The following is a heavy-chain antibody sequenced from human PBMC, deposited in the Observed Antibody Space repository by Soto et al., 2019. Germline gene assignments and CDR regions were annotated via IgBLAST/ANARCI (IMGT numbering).Heavy chain of an antibody. Sequence: EVQLVESGGGLVQPGGSLRLSCAASGFTFSSYSMNWVRQAPGKGLEWVSYISSSRYYADSAKGRFTISRDNSKNTLFLQLNSLRAEDTAVYYCAKELLRLGESLERYFDYWGQGTLVTVSS. CDR3: AKELLRLGESLERYFDY. CDR2: ISSSR. D-gene: IGHD3-10*01. J-gene: IGHJ4*02. V-gene: IGHV3-48*01. CDR1: GFTFSSYS.